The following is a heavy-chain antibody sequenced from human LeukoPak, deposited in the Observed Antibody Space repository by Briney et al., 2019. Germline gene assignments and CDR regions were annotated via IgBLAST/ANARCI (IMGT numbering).Heavy chain of an antibody. Sequence: PGGSLRLSCAASGFXFSSYSINWVRQAPGKGLEWVSSISYSSSYIYYTDSVKGRFTISRDNARNSLYLQMNSLRAEDTAVYYCARNWNLDYWGQGTLVTVSS. CDR2: ISYSSSYI. V-gene: IGHV3-21*01. J-gene: IGHJ4*02. CDR3: ARNWNLDY. D-gene: IGHD1-1*01. CDR1: GFXFSSYS.